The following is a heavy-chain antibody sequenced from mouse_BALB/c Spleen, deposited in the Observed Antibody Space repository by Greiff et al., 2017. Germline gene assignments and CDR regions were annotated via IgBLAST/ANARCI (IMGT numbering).Heavy chain of an antibody. Sequence: EVKLQESGAELVKPGASVKLSCTASGFNIKDTYIHWVKQRPEQGLEWIGRIDPANGNTKYDPKFQGKATITADTSSNTAYLQLSSLTSEDTAVYYCAAGFDYWGQGTTLTVSA. CDR3: AAGFDY. J-gene: IGHJ2*01. CDR1: GFNIKDTY. CDR2: IDPANGNT. V-gene: IGHV14-3*02.